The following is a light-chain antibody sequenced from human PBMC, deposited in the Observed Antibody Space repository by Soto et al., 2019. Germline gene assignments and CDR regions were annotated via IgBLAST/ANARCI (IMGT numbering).Light chain of an antibody. CDR3: NSYTSKSTGV. CDR2: EVS. V-gene: IGLV2-14*01. J-gene: IGLJ1*01. Sequence: QSALTQPASVSGSPGQSITISCTGTSSDVGGYNYVSWYQQHPGKAPKHIIYEVSNRPSGVSNRLSGSKSGNTASLTISGLQAEDEADYYCNSYTSKSTGVFGTGTKVTVL. CDR1: SSDVGGYNY.